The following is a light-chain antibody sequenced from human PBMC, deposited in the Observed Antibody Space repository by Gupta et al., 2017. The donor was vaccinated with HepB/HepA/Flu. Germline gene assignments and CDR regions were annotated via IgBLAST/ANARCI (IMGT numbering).Light chain of an antibody. CDR1: QSVSN. V-gene: IGKV3-15*01. CDR2: GAS. CDR3: QQYDKWPSWT. Sequence: EIVMTQSPATLSVSPGERATLFCRASQSVSNLAWYQQEPGQAPRLLIYGASTRATGLPARFSGSGSGTEFTLTISSLQSEDFAVYYCQQYDKWPSWTFGQGTKVEIK. J-gene: IGKJ1*01.